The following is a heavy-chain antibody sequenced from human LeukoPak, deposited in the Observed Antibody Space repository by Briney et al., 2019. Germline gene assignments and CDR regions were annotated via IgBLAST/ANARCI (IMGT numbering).Heavy chain of an antibody. CDR3: ASNDYRDEGIDS. J-gene: IGHJ4*02. CDR1: GFAFSRYS. V-gene: IGHV3-21*01. Sequence: GGSLRLSCAASGFAFSRYSMDWVRQAPGKGLEWVSSISYSGPHMFYADSVRGRFTISRDNAENSLFLQMNSLRAEDTAVYFCASNDYRDEGIDSWGQGTLVTVSS. CDR2: ISYSGPHM. D-gene: IGHD4-17*01.